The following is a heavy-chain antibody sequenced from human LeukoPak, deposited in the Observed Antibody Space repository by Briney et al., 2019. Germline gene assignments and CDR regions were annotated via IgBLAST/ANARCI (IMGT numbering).Heavy chain of an antibody. J-gene: IGHJ4*02. CDR3: ARGGQWLIYD. V-gene: IGHV3-43*02. CDR1: GFTFDDYT. Sequence: GRSLRLSCAASGFTFDDYTMHWVREAPGKGLEWVSLISGDADSTHYADSVKGRFIISRDNSKNSLSLQINSLTAEDTALYYCARGGQWLIYDWGQGTLVTVSS. D-gene: IGHD6-19*01. CDR2: ISGDADST.